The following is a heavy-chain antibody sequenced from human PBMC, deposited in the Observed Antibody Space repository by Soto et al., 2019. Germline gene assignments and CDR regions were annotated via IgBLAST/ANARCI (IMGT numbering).Heavy chain of an antibody. CDR2: IYYSGST. V-gene: IGHV4-59*01. J-gene: IGHJ5*02. CDR3: ARDRDTYSSGPFDP. D-gene: IGHD6-19*01. CDR1: GGSISSYY. Sequence: SETLSLTCTVSGGSISSYYWSWIRQPPGKGLEWIGYIYYSGSTNYNPSLKSRVTISVDTSKNQFSLKLSSVTAADTAVYYCARDRDTYSSGPFDPWGQGTLVTVSS.